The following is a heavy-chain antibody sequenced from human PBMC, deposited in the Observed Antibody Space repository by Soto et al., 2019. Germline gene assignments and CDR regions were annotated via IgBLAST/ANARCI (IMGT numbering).Heavy chain of an antibody. J-gene: IGHJ6*02. V-gene: IGHV3-21*02. CDR1: GFTFSTYS. Sequence: EVQLVESGGGLVKPGASMRLSCAVSGFTFSTYSMNWVRQAPGMGLEWVSYISSTSGYIYYADSVKGRFTVSRDNAKNLLYLQMTSLRAEDTAIYYCASLGSPRYNEYFYGMGVWGQGTTVTVSS. D-gene: IGHD1-1*01. CDR3: ASLGSPRYNEYFYGMGV. CDR2: ISSTSGYI.